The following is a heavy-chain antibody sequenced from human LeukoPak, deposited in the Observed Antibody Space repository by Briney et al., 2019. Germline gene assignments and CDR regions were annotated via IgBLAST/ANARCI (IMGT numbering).Heavy chain of an antibody. V-gene: IGHV3-23*01. CDR2: FGNSA. CDR3: AKDKAGATRDAFDI. Sequence: GGSLRLSCAASGFTFSRYAMSWVRQAPGKGLEWVSTFGNSAHYADSVKGRFTISRDNSKNTLYLQMNSLRAEDTAVYYCAKDKAGATRDAFDIWGQGTMVTVSS. J-gene: IGHJ3*02. D-gene: IGHD1-26*01. CDR1: GFTFSRYA.